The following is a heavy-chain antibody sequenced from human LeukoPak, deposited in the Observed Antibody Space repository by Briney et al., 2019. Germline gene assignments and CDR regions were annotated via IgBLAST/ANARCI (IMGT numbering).Heavy chain of an antibody. D-gene: IGHD3-22*01. CDR3: ARAVSSGYYCDAFDI. CDR1: GGSISSYY. V-gene: IGHV4-59*01. CDR2: IYYSGST. Sequence: SETLSLTCTVSGGSISSYYWSWIRQPPGKGLEWIGYIYYSGSTNYNPSLKSRVTISVDTSKNQFSLKLSSVTAADTAVYYCARAVSSGYYCDAFDIWGQGTMVTVSS. J-gene: IGHJ3*02.